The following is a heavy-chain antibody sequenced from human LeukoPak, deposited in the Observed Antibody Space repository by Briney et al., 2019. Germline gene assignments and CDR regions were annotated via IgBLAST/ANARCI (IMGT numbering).Heavy chain of an antibody. CDR2: ISSSSSYI. CDR3: ARRRSDSSGYYYETDYYYMDV. D-gene: IGHD3-22*01. J-gene: IGHJ6*03. CDR1: GFTFSSYS. Sequence: GGSLRLSCAASGFTFSSYSMNWVRQAPGKGLEWVSSISSSSSYIYYADSVTGRFTISRDNAKNSLYLQMNSLRAEDTAVYYCARRRSDSSGYYYETDYYYMDVWGKGTTVTVSS. V-gene: IGHV3-21*01.